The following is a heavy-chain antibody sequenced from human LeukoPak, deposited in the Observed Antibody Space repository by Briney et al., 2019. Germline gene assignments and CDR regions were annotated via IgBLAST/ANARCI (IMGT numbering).Heavy chain of an antibody. CDR1: GGSFSSYY. CDR2: IYYSGST. D-gene: IGHD6-13*01. J-gene: IGHJ3*02. V-gene: IGHV4-34*01. Sequence: SETLSLTCAVYGGSFSSYYWGWIRQPPGKGLEWIGSIYYSGSTYYNPSLKSRVTISVDTSKNQFSLKLSSVTAADTAVYYCARIFIAAAYSDAFDIWGQGTMVTVSS. CDR3: ARIFIAAAYSDAFDI.